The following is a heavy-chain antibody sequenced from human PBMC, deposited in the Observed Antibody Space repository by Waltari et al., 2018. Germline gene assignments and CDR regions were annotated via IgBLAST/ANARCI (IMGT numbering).Heavy chain of an antibody. CDR1: GDRVSNNGVA. CDR2: TYYMSKWYN. Sequence: QVQLQQSGPGLVKPSQTLSLTCAISGDRVSNNGVAWNWVRQSPSRGLEWLGRTYYMSKWYNDYAVSVKSRITINPETSKNQVSLQLNSVTPDDTAVYYCTRAAGRRFDYWGQGTAVTVSS. V-gene: IGHV6-1*01. J-gene: IGHJ4*02. CDR3: TRAAGRRFDY.